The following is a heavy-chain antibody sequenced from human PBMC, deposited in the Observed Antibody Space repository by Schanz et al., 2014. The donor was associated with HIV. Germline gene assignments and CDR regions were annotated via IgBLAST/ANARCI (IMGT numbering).Heavy chain of an antibody. CDR3: ARSSDYYYGMDV. CDR1: GFTFSNYA. V-gene: IGHV3-30-3*01. J-gene: IGHJ6*02. CDR2: ISYDGSNK. Sequence: QVQLVESGGGLVKPGGSLRLSCAVSGFTFSNYAMHWVRQAPGKGLEWVAVISYDGSNKYYADSVKGRFTISRDNSKNTLYLQMNSLRAEDTAVYYCARSSDYYYGMDVWGQGTTVTVSS.